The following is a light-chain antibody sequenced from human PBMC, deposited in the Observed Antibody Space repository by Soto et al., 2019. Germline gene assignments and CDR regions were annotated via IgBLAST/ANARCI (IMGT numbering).Light chain of an antibody. CDR1: QSISTN. J-gene: IGKJ1*01. CDR2: GAS. CDR3: QHYNNWTPWT. V-gene: IGKV3-15*01. Sequence: IVMTQSPVTMSVSPGERATLSCRASQSISTNLAWYQQKPGQAPRLLIYGASTRATGSPARFSGGGSGTEFTLTISRLESEDFAVYYCQHYNNWTPWTFGQGTKVE.